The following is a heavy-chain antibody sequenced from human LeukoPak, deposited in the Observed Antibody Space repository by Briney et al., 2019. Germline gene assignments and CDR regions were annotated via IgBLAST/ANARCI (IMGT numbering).Heavy chain of an antibody. V-gene: IGHV3-30*04. Sequence: GESLRLSCAASGFTFSNYAMHWVRQAPGKGLEWVAVISYGGSNKYYADSVKGRFTISRGNSKNTLYLQMNSLRAEDTAVYYCARSLATSYYYMDVWGKGTTVTVSS. CDR2: ISYGGSNK. CDR1: GFTFSNYA. CDR3: ARSLATSYYYMDV. D-gene: IGHD5-12*01. J-gene: IGHJ6*03.